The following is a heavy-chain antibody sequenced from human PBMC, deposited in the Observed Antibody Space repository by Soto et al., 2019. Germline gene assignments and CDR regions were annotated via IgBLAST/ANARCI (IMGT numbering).Heavy chain of an antibody. CDR1: GASVTSGNYY. D-gene: IGHD3-22*01. J-gene: IGHJ1*01. V-gene: IGHV4-30-4*01. CDR3: ARGDYLNRSGYYYFQH. Sequence: QVQLQESGPGLVKPSQTLSLTCSVSGASVTSGNYYWPWVRQSPGKALEWIGYISYSGNTAYNPSLSSRLTIPLDTSKNHFSLKLHAATAADTAVYYCARGDYLNRSGYYYFQHWGQGPPVTVSS. CDR2: ISYSGNT.